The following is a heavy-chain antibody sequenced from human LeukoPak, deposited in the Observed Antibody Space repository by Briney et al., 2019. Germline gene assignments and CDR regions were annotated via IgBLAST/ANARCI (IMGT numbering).Heavy chain of an antibody. CDR3: AKLSGPFDY. J-gene: IGHJ4*02. Sequence: GGSLRLSCAASGFTFSSYAMSWVRQAPGKGLEWVSAISGSGGSTYYADSGKGRFTISRDSSKNTLYLQMNSLRAEDTAVCYCAKLSGPFDYWGQGTLVTVSS. CDR2: ISGSGGST. V-gene: IGHV3-23*01. CDR1: GFTFSSYA.